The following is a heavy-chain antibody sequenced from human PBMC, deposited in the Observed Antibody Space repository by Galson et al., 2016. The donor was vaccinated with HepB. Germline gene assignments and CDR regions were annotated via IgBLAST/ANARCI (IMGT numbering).Heavy chain of an antibody. V-gene: IGHV1-2*02. J-gene: IGHJ5*02. CDR3: ARGAFQLRFLEWLQVGADP. Sequence: SVKVSCKASGYTFTGYYMHWVRQAPGQGLEWMGWINPNSGDTNYAQKFQDRVTMTRDTSINTAYMELSRLRSDDTAVFYCARGAFQLRFLEWLQVGADPWGQGTLVTVSS. CDR2: INPNSGDT. D-gene: IGHD3-3*01. CDR1: GYTFTGYY.